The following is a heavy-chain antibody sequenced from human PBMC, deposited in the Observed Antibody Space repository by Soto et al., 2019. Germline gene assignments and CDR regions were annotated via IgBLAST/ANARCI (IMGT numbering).Heavy chain of an antibody. J-gene: IGHJ4*02. Sequence: QVQLVQSGAEVKKPGASVKVSCETSGYTFTGYYIHWVRQAPGQGLEWMGWINPNSGGTDSAQKFQGRVTMTRDRSISTAYMELSRLTSDDTAIYYCARDALGTPATFWPQWGQGTLVTVSS. V-gene: IGHV1-2*02. CDR3: ARDALGTPATFWPQ. D-gene: IGHD3-16*01. CDR2: INPNSGGT. CDR1: GYTFTGYY.